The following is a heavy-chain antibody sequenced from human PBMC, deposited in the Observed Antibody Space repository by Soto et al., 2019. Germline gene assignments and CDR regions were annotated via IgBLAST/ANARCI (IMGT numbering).Heavy chain of an antibody. CDR2: IYLTGVT. J-gene: IGHJ5*02. CDR3: ARSVFP. Sequence: SETLSLTCAVSGDSISSGGYAWTWIRQSPGKGLEWIGYIYLTGVTYYNPSLKSRVTISVDTPKNQFSLKLSSVTAADTAVYYCARSVFPWGQGTLVTVSS. CDR1: GDSISSGGYA. V-gene: IGHV4-30-2*05.